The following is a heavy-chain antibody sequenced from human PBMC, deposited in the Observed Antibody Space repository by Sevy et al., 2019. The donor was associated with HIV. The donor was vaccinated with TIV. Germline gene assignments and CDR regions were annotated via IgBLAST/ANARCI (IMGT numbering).Heavy chain of an antibody. D-gene: IGHD3-22*01. V-gene: IGHV3-13*01. CDR3: ARGDYYDSSGWEAFDI. J-gene: IGHJ3*02. Sequence: GGSLRLSCAASGFTFSSYDMHWVRQATGKGLEWVSAIGTAGDTYYPGSVKGRFTISRENAKNSLYLQMNSLRAGDTAVYYCARGDYYDSSGWEAFDIWCQGTMVTV. CDR1: GFTFSSYD. CDR2: IGTAGDT.